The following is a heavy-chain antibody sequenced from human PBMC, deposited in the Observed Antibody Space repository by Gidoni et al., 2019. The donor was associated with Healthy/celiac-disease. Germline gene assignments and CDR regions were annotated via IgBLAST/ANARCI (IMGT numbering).Heavy chain of an antibody. D-gene: IGHD1-26*01. CDR2: ISSSGSTI. J-gene: IGHJ4*02. V-gene: IGHV3-21*01. CDR3: ARDVELLGGPYFDY. CDR1: GFTFSSYS. Sequence: EVQLVESGGGLVKPGGSLRLSCAASGFTFSSYSMNWVRQAPGKGLEWVSSISSSGSTIYYADSVKGRFTISRDNAKNSLYLQMNSLRAEDTAVYYCARDVELLGGPYFDYWGQGTLVTVSS.